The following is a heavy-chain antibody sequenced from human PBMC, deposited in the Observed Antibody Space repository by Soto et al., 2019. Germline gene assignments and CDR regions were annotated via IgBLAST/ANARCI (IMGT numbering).Heavy chain of an antibody. J-gene: IGHJ4*02. V-gene: IGHV3-21*01. CDR1: GFNISSYA. CDR3: ARAPRGGRRLDS. CDR2: ISSTSSSK. D-gene: IGHD3-16*01. Sequence: EVQLVESGGGLVKPGGSLRLSCTASGFNISSYAMDWVRQAPGKGLEWVSCISSTSSSKYYADSVRGRFTISRDNAKNSLYPQQNSLRAEDTAVYYCARAPRGGRRLDSWGQRTLVPVSS.